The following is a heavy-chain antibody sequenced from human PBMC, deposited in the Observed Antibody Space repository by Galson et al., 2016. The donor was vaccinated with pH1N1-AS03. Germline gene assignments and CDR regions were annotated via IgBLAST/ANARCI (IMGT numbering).Heavy chain of an antibody. CDR1: GFTFSIYA. J-gene: IGHJ4*02. V-gene: IGHV3-23*01. CDR2: ISGSGGST. D-gene: IGHD5-24*01. CDR3: AKARTDGYSRGLYDS. Sequence: SLRLSCAASGFTFSIYAMSWVRQAPGKGLEWVSVISGSGGSTYYADSVKGRFTISRDNSKNTLYLQMNSLRVDDSAIYYCAKARTDGYSRGLYDSWGQGTLVTVSS.